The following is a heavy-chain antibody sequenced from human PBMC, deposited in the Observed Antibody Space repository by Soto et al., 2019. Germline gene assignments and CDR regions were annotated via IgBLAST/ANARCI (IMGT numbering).Heavy chain of an antibody. CDR3: AKGRKVIAAAG. Sequence: QVQLVESGGGVVQPGRSLRLSCAASGFTFSSYGMHWVRQAPGKGLEWVAVISYDGSNKYYADSVKGRFTISRVNSNNTLYLQMNSLRAEDTAVYYCAKGRKVIAAAGWGQGTLVTVSS. D-gene: IGHD6-13*01. V-gene: IGHV3-30*18. CDR2: ISYDGSNK. J-gene: IGHJ4*02. CDR1: GFTFSSYG.